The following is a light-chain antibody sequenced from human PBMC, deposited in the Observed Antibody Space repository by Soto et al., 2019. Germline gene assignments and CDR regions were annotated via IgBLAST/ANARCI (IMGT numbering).Light chain of an antibody. CDR2: DAS. Sequence: EIVMTQSPATLAVSPGETTRLSCRASQSINSDVAWYQQKPGQAPRLLIYDASNRATGIPARFSGSGSGTDFTLTISSLEPEDFGVYYCQQRSNWPPVTFGGGTKVDIK. CDR3: QQRSNWPPVT. CDR1: QSINSD. V-gene: IGKV3-11*01. J-gene: IGKJ4*01.